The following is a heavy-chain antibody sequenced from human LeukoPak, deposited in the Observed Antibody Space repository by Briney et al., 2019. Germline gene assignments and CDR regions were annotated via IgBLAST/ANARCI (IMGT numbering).Heavy chain of an antibody. CDR1: GGSFSGYY. CDR2: INHSGST. J-gene: IGHJ4*02. V-gene: IGHV4-34*01. CDR3: ARGQYSSSCPFDY. Sequence: PSETLSLTCAVYGGSFSGYYWSWIRQPPGKGLEWIGEINHSGSTNYNPSLKSRVTISVDTSKSQFSLKLSSVTAADTAVYYCARGQYSSSCPFDYSSQGTLVTVSS. D-gene: IGHD6-13*01.